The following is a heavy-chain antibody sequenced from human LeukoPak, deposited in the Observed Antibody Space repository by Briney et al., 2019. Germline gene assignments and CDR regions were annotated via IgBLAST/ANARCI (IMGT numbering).Heavy chain of an antibody. V-gene: IGHV3-30*02. CDR2: IRYDGSNK. D-gene: IGHD5-12*01. CDR1: GFTFSSYG. CDR3: AKVVRSGYDFDY. Sequence: GGSLRLSCAASGFTFSSYGMHWVRQAPGKGLEWVAFIRYDGSNKYYADSVKGRFTISRDNSKNTLYLQMNSLRAEDTAVYCCAKVVRSGYDFDYWGQGTLVTVSS. J-gene: IGHJ4*02.